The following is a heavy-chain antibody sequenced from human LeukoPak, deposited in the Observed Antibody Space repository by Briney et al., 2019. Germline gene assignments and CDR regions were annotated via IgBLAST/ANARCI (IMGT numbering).Heavy chain of an antibody. Sequence: GGSLRLSCAASGFTFSKHWMHWVRQVPGKGLVWVSRINSDGGSTSYADSVKGRFTISRDNAKNTLYLQMNSLRAEDTAVHYCARATSYSNYGMDVWGQGTTVTVSS. CDR2: INSDGGST. J-gene: IGHJ6*02. V-gene: IGHV3-74*01. CDR3: ARATSYSNYGMDV. D-gene: IGHD4-11*01. CDR1: GFTFSKHW.